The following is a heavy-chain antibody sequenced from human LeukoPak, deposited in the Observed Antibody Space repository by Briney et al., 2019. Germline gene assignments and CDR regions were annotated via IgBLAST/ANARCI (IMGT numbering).Heavy chain of an antibody. J-gene: IGHJ4*02. V-gene: IGHV3-23*01. CDR3: AKSFYGSGSFYNV. CDR2: ISGSGGST. CDR1: GFTFSGYA. D-gene: IGHD3-10*01. Sequence: PGGSLRLSCAASGFTFSGYAMSWVRQAPGKGLEWVSAISGSGGSTSYADSVKGRSTISRDNSKNTLYLQMNSLRAEDTAVYFCAKSFYGSGSFYNVWGQGTLVTVSS.